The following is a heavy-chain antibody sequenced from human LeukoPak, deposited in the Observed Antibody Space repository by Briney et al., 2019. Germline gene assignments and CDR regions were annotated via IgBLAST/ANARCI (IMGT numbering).Heavy chain of an antibody. J-gene: IGHJ2*01. CDR1: GYTFTNYA. D-gene: IGHD5-18*01. Sequence: ASVKVSCKASGYTFTNYAMNWVRQAPGQGLEWLGWINTNTGNSTYAQGFTGRFVLSLDTSVSTAYLQISSLMPGDTAVYYCARRGVFGYSHDLWGRGTLVTVSS. CDR2: INTNTGNS. V-gene: IGHV7-4-1*02. CDR3: ARRGVFGYSHDL.